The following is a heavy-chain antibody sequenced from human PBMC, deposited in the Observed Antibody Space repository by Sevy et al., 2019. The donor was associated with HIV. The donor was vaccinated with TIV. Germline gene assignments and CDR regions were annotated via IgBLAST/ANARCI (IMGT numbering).Heavy chain of an antibody. J-gene: IGHJ3*02. V-gene: IGHV1-2*02. D-gene: IGHD2-15*01. CDR3: ARICSGGSCNEPLGAFDI. CDR1: GYTFTGYY. CDR2: INPNSGGT. Sequence: ASVKVSCKASGYTFTGYYMHWVRQAPGQGLEWMGWINPNSGGTNYAQKFQGRVTMTRDTSISTAYMELSRLRSDDTAVYYCARICSGGSCNEPLGAFDIWGQGTMVTVSS.